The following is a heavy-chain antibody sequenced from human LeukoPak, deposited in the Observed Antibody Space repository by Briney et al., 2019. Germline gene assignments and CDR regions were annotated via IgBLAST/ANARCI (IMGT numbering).Heavy chain of an antibody. J-gene: IGHJ3*02. CDR1: GCSISSYY. Sequence: PSETLSLTCTVSGCSISSYYWSWIRQPPGKGLEWIGYIYYSGSTNYNPSLKSRVTISVDTSKNQFSLKLSSVTAADTAVYYCARMYYYDSSGYYYGVEAFDIWGQGTMVTVSS. CDR2: IYYSGST. D-gene: IGHD3-22*01. V-gene: IGHV4-59*01. CDR3: ARMYYYDSSGYYYGVEAFDI.